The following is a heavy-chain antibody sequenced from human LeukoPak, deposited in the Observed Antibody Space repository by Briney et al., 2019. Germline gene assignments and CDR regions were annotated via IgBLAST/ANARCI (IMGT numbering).Heavy chain of an antibody. CDR3: ARDLLRSGGSCYPDY. Sequence: ASVKVSCKASGYTFTGYYMHWVRQAPGQGLEWMGIINPSGGSTSYAQKFQGGVTMTRDVSTSTVYMELSSLRSEDTAVYYCARDLLRSGGSCYPDYWGQGTLVTVSS. D-gene: IGHD2-15*01. V-gene: IGHV1-46*01. J-gene: IGHJ4*02. CDR2: INPSGGST. CDR1: GYTFTGYY.